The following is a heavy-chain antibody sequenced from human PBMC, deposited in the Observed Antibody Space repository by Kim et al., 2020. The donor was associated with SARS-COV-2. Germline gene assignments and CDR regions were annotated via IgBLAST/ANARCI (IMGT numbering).Heavy chain of an antibody. Sequence: VKGRFTISRDNAKNSLYLQMNSLRAEDTALYYCAKDQDPHYYDSSGAFDYWGQGTLVTVSS. J-gene: IGHJ4*02. D-gene: IGHD3-22*01. V-gene: IGHV3-9*01. CDR3: AKDQDPHYYDSSGAFDY.